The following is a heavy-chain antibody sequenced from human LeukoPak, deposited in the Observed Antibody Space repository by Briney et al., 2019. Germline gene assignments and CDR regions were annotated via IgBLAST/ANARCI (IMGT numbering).Heavy chain of an antibody. Sequence: QPGGSLRLSCAASGFTFSSYAMNWVRQAPGKRLEWVSGISASGGSTYYADSVKGRFTISKDSSKNTLYLQMNSLRAEDTAIYYCAKDPNSDYVGGFEMWGQGTVVTVSS. CDR3: AKDPNSDYVGGFEM. CDR2: ISASGGST. CDR1: GFTFSSYA. J-gene: IGHJ3*02. V-gene: IGHV3-23*01. D-gene: IGHD4-11*01.